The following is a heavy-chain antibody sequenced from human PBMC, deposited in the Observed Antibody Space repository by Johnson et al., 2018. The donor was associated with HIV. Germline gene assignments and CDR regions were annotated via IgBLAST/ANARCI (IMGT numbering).Heavy chain of an antibody. D-gene: IGHD3-16*01. Sequence: VQLVESGGGVVQPGGSLRLSCAASGFTFSSHAMHWVRQAPGKGLEYVSAISSNGGSTYYAHSVKGRFTISRDNSKNTLYLQMGSLRAEDMAVYYCARDELGEDAFDIWGQGTMVTVSS. J-gene: IGHJ3*02. V-gene: IGHV3-64*01. CDR2: ISSNGGST. CDR3: ARDELGEDAFDI. CDR1: GFTFSSHA.